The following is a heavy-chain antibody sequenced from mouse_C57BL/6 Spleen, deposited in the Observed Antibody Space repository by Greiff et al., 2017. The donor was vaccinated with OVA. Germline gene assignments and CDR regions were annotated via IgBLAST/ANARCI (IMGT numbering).Heavy chain of an antibody. J-gene: IGHJ4*01. CDR3: ARYYDYDGYAMDY. CDR2: IHPNSGST. Sequence: QVQLQQSGAELVKPGASVKLSCKASGYTFTSYWMHWVKQRPGQGLEWIGMIHPNSGSTNYNEKFKSKATLTVDKSSSTAYMQLSSLTSEDSAVYFCARYYDYDGYAMDYWGQGTSVTVSS. CDR1: GYTFTSYW. D-gene: IGHD2-4*01. V-gene: IGHV1-64*01.